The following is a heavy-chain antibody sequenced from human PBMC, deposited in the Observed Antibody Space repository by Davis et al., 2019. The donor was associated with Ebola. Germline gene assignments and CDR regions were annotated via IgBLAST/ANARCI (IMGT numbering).Heavy chain of an antibody. V-gene: IGHV3-7*03. Sequence: GESLNISCAASGFTIGSFWMSWVRQAPRKGLELVANIYRDGSEKYYVDSGKGRFTVSRDNTKNSLYLQMNSLRAEDTAVYFCARGVAVGGFYFDYWGQGTLVTVSS. CDR3: ARGVAVGGFYFDY. CDR1: GFTIGSFW. D-gene: IGHD6-19*01. J-gene: IGHJ4*02. CDR2: IYRDGSEK.